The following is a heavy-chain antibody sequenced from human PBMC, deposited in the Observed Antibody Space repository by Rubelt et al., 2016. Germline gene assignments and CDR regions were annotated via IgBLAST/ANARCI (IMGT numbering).Heavy chain of an antibody. CDR3: ARSPRYDFEDNWFDP. CDR2: INPSGGST. D-gene: IGHD3-3*01. J-gene: IGHJ5*02. Sequence: QVQLVQSGAEVKKPGASVKVSCKASGYTFTSYYMHWVRQAPGQGLEWMGIINPSGGSTSYAQECQGVVTRTRDTSTSTVYMELSSRRSDDTAVYYCARSPRYDFEDNWFDPWGQGTLVTVSS. V-gene: IGHV1-46*01. CDR1: GYTFTSYY.